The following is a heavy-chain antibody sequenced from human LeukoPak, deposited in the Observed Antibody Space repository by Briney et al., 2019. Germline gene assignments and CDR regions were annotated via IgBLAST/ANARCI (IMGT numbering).Heavy chain of an antibody. CDR2: ISWDGDTT. J-gene: IGHJ4*02. CDR3: AKKGYGGRSGGAYFDS. CDR1: GFTFDDYT. D-gene: IGHD4-23*01. V-gene: IGHV3-43*01. Sequence: GGSLRLSCAASGFTFDDYTMHWVRQAPGKGLEWVSLISWDGDTTYYADSVKGRFTISRDNSKSSLYLQMHSLRTEDTALYYCAKKGYGGRSGGAYFDSWGQGTLVTVSS.